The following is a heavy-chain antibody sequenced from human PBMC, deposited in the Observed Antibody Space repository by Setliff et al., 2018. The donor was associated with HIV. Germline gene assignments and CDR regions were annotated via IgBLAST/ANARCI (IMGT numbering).Heavy chain of an antibody. CDR1: GFTFSSYG. CDR2: IRYDGSNT. Sequence: GGSLRLSCAASGFTFSSYGIHWVRQAPGKGLEWVAFIRYDGSNTYYVDSVKGRFTISRENSKNTLYLQMNSLRAEDTAVYYCARRGYSYGRGDAFDIWGQGTMVTVSS. CDR3: ARRGYSYGRGDAFDI. V-gene: IGHV3-30*02. J-gene: IGHJ3*02. D-gene: IGHD5-18*01.